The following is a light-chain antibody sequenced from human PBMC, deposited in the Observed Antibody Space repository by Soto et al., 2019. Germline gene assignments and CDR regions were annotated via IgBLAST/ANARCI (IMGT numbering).Light chain of an antibody. V-gene: IGKV3-20*01. J-gene: IGKJ1*01. CDR1: QSVNSGY. CDR2: DTS. Sequence: EIVLTQSPGTLSLSPGERATLSCRASQSVNSGYLAWYQHTPGQAPRLLIYDTSTRATGIPDRFSGSGSGTDFTLTISRLEPEDFAVFYCQQYGSSPRTFGQVTKV. CDR3: QQYGSSPRT.